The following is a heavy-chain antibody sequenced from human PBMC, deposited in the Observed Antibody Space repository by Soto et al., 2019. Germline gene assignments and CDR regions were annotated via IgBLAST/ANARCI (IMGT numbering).Heavy chain of an antibody. CDR1: GYSISSGYY. D-gene: IGHD3-3*01. CDR2: IYHSGST. J-gene: IGHJ4*02. CDR3: ARDLGVYDFWSGSIVFDY. Sequence: LSLTCAVSGYSISSGYYWGWIRQPPGKGLEWIGSIYHSGSTYYNPSLKSRVTISVDTSKNQFSLKLSSVTAADTAVYYCARDLGVYDFWSGSIVFDYWGQGTLVTVSS. V-gene: IGHV4-38-2*02.